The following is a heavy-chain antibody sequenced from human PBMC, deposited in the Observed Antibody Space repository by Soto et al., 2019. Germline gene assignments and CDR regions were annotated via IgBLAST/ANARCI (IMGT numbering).Heavy chain of an antibody. V-gene: IGHV4-34*01. CDR2: ISPSGTT. J-gene: IGHJ6*02. D-gene: IGHD2-2*01. CDR3: ARDFEPAAMSYYYYYGMDV. Sequence: SETLSLTCSLYSGSLSGYYWSWIRQPPGKGLEWIGEISPSGTTNYSPSLKSRVSISVDTSKNQFSLNLTSLTAADTAVYYCARDFEPAAMSYYYYYGMDVWGQGTTVTVSS. CDR1: SGSLSGYY.